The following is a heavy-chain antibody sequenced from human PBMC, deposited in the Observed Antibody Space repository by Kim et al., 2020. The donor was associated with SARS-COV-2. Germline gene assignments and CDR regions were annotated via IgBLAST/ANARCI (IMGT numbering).Heavy chain of an antibody. V-gene: IGHV4-39*01. CDR3: ARTAVAGNFDY. CDR2: T. D-gene: IGHD6-19*01. J-gene: IGHJ4*02. Sequence: TYYNPSLKSRVTISVDTSKNQFALKLSSVTAADTAVYYCARTAVAGNFDYWGQGTLVTVSS.